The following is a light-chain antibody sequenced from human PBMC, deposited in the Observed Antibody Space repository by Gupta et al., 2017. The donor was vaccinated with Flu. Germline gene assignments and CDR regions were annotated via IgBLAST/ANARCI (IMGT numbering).Light chain of an antibody. J-gene: IGKJ1*01. CDR2: GAS. Sequence: EVVLPQSPGTLSLSPGERATLSCRASQSVSSSYLAWYQQKPGQAPRLLIYGASSRATGIPDRFSGSGSGTDFTLTISRLEPEDFAVYYCQQHGSSPRTFGQGTKVEIK. CDR3: QQHGSSPRT. V-gene: IGKV3-20*01. CDR1: QSVSSSY.